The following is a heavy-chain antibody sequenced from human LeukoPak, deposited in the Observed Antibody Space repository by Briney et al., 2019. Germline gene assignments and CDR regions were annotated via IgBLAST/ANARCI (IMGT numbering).Heavy chain of an antibody. CDR1: GYTFTGYY. CDR2: INPNSGGT. D-gene: IGHD3-10*01. V-gene: IGHV1-2*02. J-gene: IGHJ6*03. CDR3: ARRPMVRGGYYYYYYMDV. Sequence: ASVKVSCKASGYTFTGYYMHWVRQAPGQGLEWMGWINPNSGGTNYAQKLQGRVTMTTDTSTSTAYMELRSLRSDDTAVYYCARRPMVRGGYYYYYYMDVWGKGTTVTISS.